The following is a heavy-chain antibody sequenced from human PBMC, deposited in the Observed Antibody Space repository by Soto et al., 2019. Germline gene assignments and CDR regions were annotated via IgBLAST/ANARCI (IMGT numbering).Heavy chain of an antibody. CDR2: INPSGGST. CDR1: GYTFTSYY. CDR3: TAAGTVLVYFQH. J-gene: IGHJ1*01. D-gene: IGHD6-13*01. Sequence: QVQLVQSGAEVKKPGASVKVSCKASGYTFTSYYMHWVRQAPGQGLEWMGIINPSGGSTSYAQKFQGRVTMTRDTSTSTVYMELSSLRSEDTAVYYCTAAGTVLVYFQHWGQGTLVTVSS. V-gene: IGHV1-46*01.